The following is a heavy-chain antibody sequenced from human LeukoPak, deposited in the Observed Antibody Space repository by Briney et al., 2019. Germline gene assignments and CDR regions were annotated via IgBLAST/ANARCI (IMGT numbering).Heavy chain of an antibody. CDR1: GGSISSGGYY. J-gene: IGHJ6*03. Sequence: SQTLSLTCTVSGGSISSGGYYWSWIRQPPGKGLEWIGYIYHSGSTYYNPSLKSRVTISVDTSKNQFSLKLSSVTAADTAVYYCARRVGATSSPLGGDYYYYMDVWGKGTTVTVSS. D-gene: IGHD1-26*01. CDR3: ARRVGATSSPLGGDYYYYMDV. CDR2: IYHSGST. V-gene: IGHV4-30-2*01.